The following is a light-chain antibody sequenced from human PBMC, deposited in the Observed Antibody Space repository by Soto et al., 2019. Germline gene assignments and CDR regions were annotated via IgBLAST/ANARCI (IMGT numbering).Light chain of an antibody. CDR3: QQYPGYT. CDR2: GAS. Sequence: EIVLTQSPGTLSLSPGERATLSCRASQSVSSSYLAWYQQKPGQAPRLLIYGASSRATGIPDRFSGSGSGTDFTLTSSRLEPKDFAVYYCQQYPGYTFGQGTKLEIK. V-gene: IGKV3-20*01. CDR1: QSVSSSY. J-gene: IGKJ2*01.